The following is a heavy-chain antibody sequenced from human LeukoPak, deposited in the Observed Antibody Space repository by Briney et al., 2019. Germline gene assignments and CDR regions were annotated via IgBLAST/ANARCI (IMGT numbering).Heavy chain of an antibody. CDR2: VNPKSGST. Sequence: GASVKVSCKASGYDFSDYDIIWVRQAAGPGLEWVGWVNPKSGSTAYAQKFQGRVTMTSSSSITTVYMELSSLRSDDSAVHYCARGVSIRRTAWAYWGQGTLVTVSS. CDR1: GYDFSDYD. V-gene: IGHV1-8*02. J-gene: IGHJ4*02. CDR3: ARGVSIRRTAWAY. D-gene: IGHD3-3*02.